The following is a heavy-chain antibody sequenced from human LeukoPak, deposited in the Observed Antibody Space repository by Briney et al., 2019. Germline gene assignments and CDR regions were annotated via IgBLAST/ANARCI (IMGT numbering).Heavy chain of an antibody. J-gene: IGHJ3*02. CDR2: IYHSGST. Sequence: SQTLSLTCAVSGGSISSGGYSWSWIRQPPGKGLEWIGYIYHSGSTYYNPSLKSRVTISVDTSKNQSSLKLSSVTAADTAVYYCARAPYYYDSSGYYSTRGAFDIWGQGTMVTVSS. D-gene: IGHD3-22*01. V-gene: IGHV4-30-2*01. CDR1: GGSISSGGYS. CDR3: ARAPYYYDSSGYYSTRGAFDI.